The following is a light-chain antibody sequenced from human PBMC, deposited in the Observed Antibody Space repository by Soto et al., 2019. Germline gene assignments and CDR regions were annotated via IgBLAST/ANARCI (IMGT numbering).Light chain of an antibody. CDR2: GAS. CDR3: QQYGSSPRA. Sequence: EIVLTQSPGTLSLSPGERATLSCRASQSVRSNYLAWYQQKPGRAPRLLIYGASSRVTGIPDRFSGSGSGTDFTLTISRLEPEDFAVYYCQQYGSSPRAFGGGTKVEI. V-gene: IGKV3-20*01. J-gene: IGKJ4*01. CDR1: QSVRSNY.